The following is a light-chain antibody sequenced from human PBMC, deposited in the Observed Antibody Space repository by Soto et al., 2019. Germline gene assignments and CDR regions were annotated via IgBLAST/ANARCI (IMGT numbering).Light chain of an antibody. V-gene: IGKV3-20*01. CDR2: GAS. J-gene: IGKJ3*01. CDR1: QSVSSSY. Sequence: EIVLTQSPGTLSLSPGERATLSCRASQSVSSSYLAWYQQKPGQAPRLLIYGASGRATGIPDRFSGSGSGTDFTLTISRLEPEDFAVYYCQQYGSSRGFTFGLGPKWISN. CDR3: QQYGSSRGFT.